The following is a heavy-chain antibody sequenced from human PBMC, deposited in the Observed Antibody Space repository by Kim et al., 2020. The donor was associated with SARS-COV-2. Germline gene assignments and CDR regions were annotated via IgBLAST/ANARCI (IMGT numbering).Heavy chain of an antibody. D-gene: IGHD3-10*01. J-gene: IGHJ5*02. Sequence: GESLKISCKGSGYNFGTYYIAWVRQMPGKGLEWMGVISPGTSYTVYSPSFQGQVTISADKSINTAYLQWSSLKASDTAMYYCARGPLHNSGFNWFDPWGQGSLVTVSS. CDR3: ARGPLHNSGFNWFDP. V-gene: IGHV5-51*01. CDR1: GYNFGTYY. CDR2: ISPGTSYT.